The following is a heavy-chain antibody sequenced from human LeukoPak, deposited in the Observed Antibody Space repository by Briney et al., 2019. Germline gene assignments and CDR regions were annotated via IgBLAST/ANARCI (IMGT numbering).Heavy chain of an antibody. D-gene: IGHD3-22*01. Sequence: EGSLRLSCAASGFTFSSYAMSWVRQAPGKGLEWVSAISGSGGNTYYADSVKGRFTISRDNSKNTLYLQMNSLRAEDTAVYYCAKAPLYDSSGYKLGIFDYWGQGTLVTVSS. V-gene: IGHV3-23*01. J-gene: IGHJ4*02. CDR3: AKAPLYDSSGYKLGIFDY. CDR1: GFTFSSYA. CDR2: ISGSGGNT.